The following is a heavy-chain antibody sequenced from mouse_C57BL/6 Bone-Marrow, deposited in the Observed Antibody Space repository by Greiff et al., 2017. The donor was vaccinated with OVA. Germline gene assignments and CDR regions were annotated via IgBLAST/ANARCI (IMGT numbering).Heavy chain of an antibody. D-gene: IGHD2-5*01. CDR3: ARHEDRGYYSNYGGFAY. Sequence: VVKPGASVKLSCKASGYTFTEYTIHWVKQRSGQGLEWIGWFYPGSGSIKYNEKFKDKATLTADKSSSTVYMELSRLTSEDSAVYFCARHEDRGYYSNYGGFAYWGQGTLVTVSA. CDR1: GYTFTEYT. CDR2: FYPGSGSI. V-gene: IGHV1-62-2*01. J-gene: IGHJ3*01.